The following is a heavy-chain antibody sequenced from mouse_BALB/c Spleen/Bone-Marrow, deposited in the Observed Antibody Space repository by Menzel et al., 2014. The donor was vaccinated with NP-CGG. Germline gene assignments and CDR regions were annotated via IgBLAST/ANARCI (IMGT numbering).Heavy chain of an antibody. V-gene: IGHV7-3*02. Sequence: EVNVVESGGGSVQPGGSLRLSCATSGFTFTDYYMSWVRQPPGKALEWLGFIRNKANGYTTEYSASVKGRFTISRDNSQSILYLQMNTLRAEDSATYYCARDRNYGSSWYFDVWGAGTTVTVSS. CDR3: ARDRNYGSSWYFDV. J-gene: IGHJ1*01. CDR2: IRNKANGYTT. CDR1: GFTFTDYY. D-gene: IGHD1-1*01.